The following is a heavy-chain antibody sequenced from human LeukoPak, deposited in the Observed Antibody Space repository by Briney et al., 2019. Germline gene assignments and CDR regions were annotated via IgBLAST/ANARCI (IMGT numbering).Heavy chain of an antibody. D-gene: IGHD6-19*01. J-gene: IGHJ4*02. Sequence: PGGSLRLSCTSSGFTFRDYSMTWVRQAPGKGLEWVGFIRSKAYGGTTEYAASVKGRFTISRDDSKSIAYLQMNSLKTEDTAVYYCTRDLDSSGWYWWELLPLDYWGQGTLVTVSS. CDR2: IRSKAYGGTT. CDR3: TRDLDSSGWYWWELLPLDY. CDR1: GFTFRDYS. V-gene: IGHV3-49*04.